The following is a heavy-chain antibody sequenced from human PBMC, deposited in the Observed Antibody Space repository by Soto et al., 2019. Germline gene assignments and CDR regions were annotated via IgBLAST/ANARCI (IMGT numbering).Heavy chain of an antibody. CDR1: GFTFSSYA. CDR2: ISSNGGST. J-gene: IGHJ4*02. D-gene: IGHD1-26*01. V-gene: IGHV3-64D*06. Sequence: EVQLVESGGGLVQPGGSLRLSCSASGFTFSSYAMHWVRQAPGKGLEYVSAISSNGGSTYYADSVKGRFTISRDNSKNTLYLQMSSLRAEDTAVYYCVKSRSNYYFDYWGQGTLVTVSS. CDR3: VKSRSNYYFDY.